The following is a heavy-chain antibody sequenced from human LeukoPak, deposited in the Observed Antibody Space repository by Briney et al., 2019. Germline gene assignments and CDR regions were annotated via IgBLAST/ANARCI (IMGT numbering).Heavy chain of an antibody. Sequence: PSETLSLTCAVSSGSISTTNWWSWVRQPPGEGLEWIGEIYHSGNTDYNPSLKSRVTISVDKSKNQFSLKVGSVTAADTAVYYCARMVDYYASGSYYIDYWGPGTLVTVSS. CDR2: IYHSGNT. CDR1: SGSISTTNW. D-gene: IGHD3-10*01. CDR3: ARMVDYYASGSYYIDY. J-gene: IGHJ4*02. V-gene: IGHV4-4*02.